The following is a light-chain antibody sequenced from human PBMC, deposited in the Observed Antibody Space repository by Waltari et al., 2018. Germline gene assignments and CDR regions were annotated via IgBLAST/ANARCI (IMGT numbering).Light chain of an antibody. V-gene: IGLV1-44*01. CDR1: SPNIGSNT. CDR2: SNN. CDR3: GTWDDSLNGPL. Sequence: QSLLTQAPSASGTPGQTVTIPCSGSSPNIGSNTVNWYQQLPGTAPKLLIYSNNPRPSGVPARFSGSKSGTSASLAISGLQSEDEADYYCGTWDDSLNGPLFGGGTKVTVL. J-gene: IGLJ2*01.